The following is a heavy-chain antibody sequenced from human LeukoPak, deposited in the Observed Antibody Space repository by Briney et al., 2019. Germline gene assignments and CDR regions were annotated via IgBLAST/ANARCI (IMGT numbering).Heavy chain of an antibody. CDR1: GGSISSFY. D-gene: IGHD1-26*01. CDR2: IYYSGST. V-gene: IGHV4-59*01. Sequence: PSETLSLTCTVSGGSISSFYWSWIRQPPGKGLECIGYIYYSGSTNYNPSLKSRVTISVDTSKNQFSLKLSSVTAADTAVYYCAREGATFDYWGQGTLVTVSS. CDR3: AREGATFDY. J-gene: IGHJ4*02.